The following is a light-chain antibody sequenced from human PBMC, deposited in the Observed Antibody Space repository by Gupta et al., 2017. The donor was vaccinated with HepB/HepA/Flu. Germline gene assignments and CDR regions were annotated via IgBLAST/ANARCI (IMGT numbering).Light chain of an antibody. V-gene: IGLV3-21*03. CDR1: NIGTIS. CDR3: QVWDSSSDHYV. Sequence: SYVLTQPPAVSVAPGKSARISCGGNNIGTISVHWYQQKPGQAPVVVVYDDSDRPSGIPERFSGSNSGNTATLTIIRVEAGDEADYYCQVWDSSSDHYVFGSGTKVTVL. CDR2: DDS. J-gene: IGLJ1*01.